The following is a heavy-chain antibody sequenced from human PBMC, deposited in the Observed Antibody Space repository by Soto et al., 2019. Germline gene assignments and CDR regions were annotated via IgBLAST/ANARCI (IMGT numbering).Heavy chain of an antibody. CDR2: IYHSGST. J-gene: IGHJ4*02. CDR1: GGSVSSSSYY. CDR3: ARGYSSSYNEGY. D-gene: IGHD6-13*01. Sequence: SETLSLTCTVSGGSVSSSSYYWGWIRQPPGKGLEWIGSIYHSGSTYYNPSLKSRVTISVDTSKNQFSLKLSSVTAADTAVYYCARGYSSSYNEGYRGQGTLVIVSS. V-gene: IGHV4-39*01.